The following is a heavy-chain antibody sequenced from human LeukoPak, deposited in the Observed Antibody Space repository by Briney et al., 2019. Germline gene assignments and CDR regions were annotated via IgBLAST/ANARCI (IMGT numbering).Heavy chain of an antibody. D-gene: IGHD6-13*01. J-gene: IGHJ4*02. Sequence: GGSLKLSCTASGYTFSDYSMHWVRQAPGKGLEWVSAISYSGVVKFYADSLKGRFTISRDNSKNTLYLQMNNLTDEDTAIYYCTQDATALTSGIAASSHEFWGQGTLVTVSS. CDR3: TQDATALTSGIAASSHEF. CDR1: GYTFSDYS. CDR2: ISYSGVVK. V-gene: IGHV3-30*18.